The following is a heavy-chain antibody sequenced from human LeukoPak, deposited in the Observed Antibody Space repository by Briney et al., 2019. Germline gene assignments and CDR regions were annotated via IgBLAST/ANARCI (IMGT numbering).Heavy chain of an antibody. CDR3: VRGPTYFDS. V-gene: IGHV3-74*01. CDR2: INNDGSSA. CDR1: GFTLRSRW. J-gene: IGHJ4*02. Sequence: QPGGSLRLSCAASGFTLRSRWMHWVRQVPGKGLVWVSRINNDGSSASYTDAVKGRFTISRDNAKNALYLQMDSLRADDTAVYYCVRGPTYFDSWGQGTLVTVSS.